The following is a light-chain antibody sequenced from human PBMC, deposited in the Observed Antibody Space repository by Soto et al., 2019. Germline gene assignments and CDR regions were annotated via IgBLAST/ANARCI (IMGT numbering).Light chain of an antibody. V-gene: IGKV3-15*01. Sequence: EIVLTQSPATLSAYPGERANLSCRASESVLDYLDWSQQRPGQSPRLLIYGPATRATGIPGRFRGSGSGTEFTLTITSLQSEDFAVYYCQQYYKWPQWTIGQGTKVDI. CDR1: ESVLDY. J-gene: IGKJ1*01. CDR3: QQYYKWPQWT. CDR2: GPA.